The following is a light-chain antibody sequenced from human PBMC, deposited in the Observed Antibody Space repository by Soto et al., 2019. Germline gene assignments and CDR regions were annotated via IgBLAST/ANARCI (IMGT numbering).Light chain of an antibody. V-gene: IGKV3-20*01. CDR1: QSVSSNY. CDR3: HQYGSSPQT. CDR2: GAS. Sequence: EFVLTQSPGTLSLSPGERATLSCRASQSVSSNYLAWYQQKPGQAPRLLIYGASTRATGIADRFSGSGSGTDFTLSISSLEPEDFAVYYCHQYGSSPQTFGQGTKVEIK. J-gene: IGKJ1*01.